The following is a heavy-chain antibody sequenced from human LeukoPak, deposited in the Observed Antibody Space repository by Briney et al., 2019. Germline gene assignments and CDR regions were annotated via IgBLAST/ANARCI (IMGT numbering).Heavy chain of an antibody. D-gene: IGHD2/OR15-2a*01. Sequence: GVSLRLSCVASGFSFSNYAMSWVRQAPGKGLEWVSIGGSGGSKFYGDSVKGRFTIYRDNSKNTLYLQMNSLRADDTAVYYWVKERGALRENYYMDVWGKGTTVSVSS. CDR3: VKERGALRENYYMDV. CDR2: IGGSGGSK. V-gene: IGHV3-23*01. CDR1: GFSFSNYA. J-gene: IGHJ6*03.